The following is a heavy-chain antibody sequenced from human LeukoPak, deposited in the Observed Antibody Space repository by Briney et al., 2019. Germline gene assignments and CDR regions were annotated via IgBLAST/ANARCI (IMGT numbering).Heavy chain of an antibody. J-gene: IGHJ4*02. CDR1: DGSISSSSYY. V-gene: IGHV4-39*07. D-gene: IGHD3-22*01. CDR3: ARAGIYYDSSGHDY. Sequence: PSETLSLTCTVSDGSISSSSYYWGWIRQPPGKGLEWIGSIYYSGSTYYNPSLKSRVTISVDTSKNQFSLKLSSVTAADTAVYYCARAGIYYDSSGHDYWGQGTLVTVSS. CDR2: IYYSGST.